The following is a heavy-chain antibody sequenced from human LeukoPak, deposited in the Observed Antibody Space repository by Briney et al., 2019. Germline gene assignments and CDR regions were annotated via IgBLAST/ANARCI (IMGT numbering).Heavy chain of an antibody. CDR2: IKSDGSST. D-gene: IGHD3-22*01. J-gene: IGHJ3*02. CDR1: GVTFSSYW. Sequence: GGSLRLSCAASGVTFSSYWMHWVRQAPGKGLVWVSRIKSDGSSTTYADSVKDRFTISRDNAKNTLYLQVNSLRAEDTAVYYCAKDRGGAYYESSVDIWGQGTMVTVSS. CDR3: AKDRGGAYYESSVDI. V-gene: IGHV3-74*01.